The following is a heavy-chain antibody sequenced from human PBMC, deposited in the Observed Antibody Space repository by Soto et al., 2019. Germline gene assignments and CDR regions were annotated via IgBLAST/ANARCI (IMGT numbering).Heavy chain of an antibody. CDR2: IIPILGIA. V-gene: IGHV1-69*02. CDR1: VGTYSIYT. D-gene: IGHD6-19*01. CDR3: ARAEQWLGIDP. J-gene: IGHJ5*02. Sequence: SVKVSCKASVGTYSIYTISWVRQAPGQGLEWMGRIIPILGIANYAQKFQGRVTITADKSTSTAYMELSSLRSEDTAVYYCARAEQWLGIDPWGQGTLVTVSS.